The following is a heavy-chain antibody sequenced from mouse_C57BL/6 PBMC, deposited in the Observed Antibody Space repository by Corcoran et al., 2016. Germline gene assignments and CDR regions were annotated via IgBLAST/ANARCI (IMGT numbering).Heavy chain of an antibody. CDR1: GYTFTDYE. Sequence: QVQLQQSGAELVRPGASVTLSCKASGYTFTDYEMHWVKQTPVHGLEWIGAIDPETGGTAYNQKFKGKAILTADKSSSTAYMELRSLTSEDSAVYYCTRSAGTNYYAMDYWGQGTSVTVSS. J-gene: IGHJ4*01. V-gene: IGHV1-15*01. CDR3: TRSAGTNYYAMDY. D-gene: IGHD4-1*01. CDR2: IDPETGGT.